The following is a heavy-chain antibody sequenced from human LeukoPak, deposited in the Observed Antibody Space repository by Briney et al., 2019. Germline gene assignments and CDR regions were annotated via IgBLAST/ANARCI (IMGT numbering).Heavy chain of an antibody. CDR1: GASINTDTYY. D-gene: IGHD1-26*01. CDR3: ARVFARYSGSF. Sequence: PSETLSLTCTVSGASINTDTYYWGWIRQPPGKGLEWIGSIYYSGSTNYNPSLKSRVTIFVDTSKNQFSLKLTSVTAADTAMYYCARVFARYSGSFWGQGTLVTVSS. CDR2: IYYSGST. J-gene: IGHJ4*02. V-gene: IGHV4-39*01.